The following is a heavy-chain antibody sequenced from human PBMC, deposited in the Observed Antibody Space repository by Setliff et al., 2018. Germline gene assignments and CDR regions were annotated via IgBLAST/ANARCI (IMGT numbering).Heavy chain of an antibody. J-gene: IGHJ3*02. CDR1: GYSFTTHW. Sequence: PGESLKISCKGSGYSFTTHWIGWVRQVPGKGPEWMGIIFPHDSDTRYSPSFQGQVTISADKSISTAYLQWSSLKASDTAMYYCARQAVAGSDAFDIWGQGTMVTV. CDR2: IFPHDSDT. CDR3: ARQAVAGSDAFDI. D-gene: IGHD6-19*01. V-gene: IGHV5-51*01.